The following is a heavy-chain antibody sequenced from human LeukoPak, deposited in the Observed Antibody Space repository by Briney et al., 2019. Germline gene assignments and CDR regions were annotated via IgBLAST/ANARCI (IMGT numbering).Heavy chain of an antibody. CDR3: ATPLDYRDSSGFHQGGD. V-gene: IGHV3-7*03. J-gene: IGHJ4*02. CDR1: GFTFSGHW. Sequence: GGSLRLSCAASGFTFSGHWMNWVRQASGKGLEWVANIKEDGSKKNYVDSVKGRFTISRDNAKNSLYLQMTSLRAEDTAMYYCATPLDYRDSSGFHQGGDWGQGTLVTVSS. CDR2: IKEDGSKK. D-gene: IGHD3-22*01.